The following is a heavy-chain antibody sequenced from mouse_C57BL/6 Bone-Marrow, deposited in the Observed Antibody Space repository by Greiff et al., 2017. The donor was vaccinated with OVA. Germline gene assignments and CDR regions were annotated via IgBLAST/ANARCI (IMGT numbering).Heavy chain of an antibody. CDR3: ARLHYGNSDYYAMDY. Sequence: VQLQQPGAELVRPGTSVKLSCKASGYTFTSYWMHWVKQRPGQGLEWIGVIDPSDSYTNYNQKFKGKATLTVDTSSSTAYMQLSSLTSEDSAVYYCARLHYGNSDYYAMDYWGQGTSVTVSS. CDR2: IDPSDSYT. CDR1: GYTFTSYW. J-gene: IGHJ4*01. D-gene: IGHD2-1*01. V-gene: IGHV1-59*01.